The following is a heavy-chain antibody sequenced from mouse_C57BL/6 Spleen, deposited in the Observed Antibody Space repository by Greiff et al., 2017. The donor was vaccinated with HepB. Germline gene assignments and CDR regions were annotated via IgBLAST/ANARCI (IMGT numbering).Heavy chain of an antibody. Sequence: EVKLMESGGGLVKPGGSLKLSCAASGFTFSSYTMSWVRQTPEKRLEWVATISGGGGNTYYPDSVKGRFTISRDNAKNTLYLQMSSLRSEDTALYYCARRGVYYGSSYWYFDVWGTGTTVTVSS. CDR1: GFTFSSYT. D-gene: IGHD1-1*01. CDR2: ISGGGGNT. CDR3: ARRGVYYGSSYWYFDV. J-gene: IGHJ1*03. V-gene: IGHV5-9*01.